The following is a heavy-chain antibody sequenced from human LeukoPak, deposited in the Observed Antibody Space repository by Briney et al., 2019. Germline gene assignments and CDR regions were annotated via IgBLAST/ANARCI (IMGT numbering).Heavy chain of an antibody. CDR3: AKDRDYYDSSGYFDY. V-gene: IGHV3-23*01. D-gene: IGHD3-22*01. Sequence: PGGSLRLSCAASGFTFSSYAMSWARQAPGEGLEWVSLIGGTGGSTYYADSVKGRFTISRDNSKNTLYLQMNSLRAEDTAVYYCAKDRDYYDSSGYFDYWGQGTLVTVSS. CDR1: GFTFSSYA. CDR2: IGGTGGST. J-gene: IGHJ4*02.